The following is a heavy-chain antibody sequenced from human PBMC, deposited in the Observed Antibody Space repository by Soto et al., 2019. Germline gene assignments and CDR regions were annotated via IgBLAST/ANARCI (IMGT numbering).Heavy chain of an antibody. CDR1: GFTFISYA. D-gene: IGHD3-10*01. CDR3: ARSRHGSGSYTHFYYVLDV. CDR2: ISFDGSTE. V-gene: IGHV3-30-3*01. Sequence: QVQLVESGGGVVQPGRSLRLSCAASGFTFISYAMHWVRQAPGKGLEWVAVISFDGSTEYYADSVKGRCTISRDNSKNTVYLQMNSLRSEDTAVYYCARSRHGSGSYTHFYYVLDVWGQGTTVTFSS. J-gene: IGHJ6*02.